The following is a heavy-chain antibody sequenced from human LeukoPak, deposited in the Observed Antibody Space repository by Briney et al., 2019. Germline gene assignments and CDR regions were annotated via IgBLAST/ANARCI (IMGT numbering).Heavy chain of an antibody. CDR1: GFTFSTYW. D-gene: IGHD6-19*01. J-gene: IGHJ4*02. CDR2: INTDGSRT. V-gene: IGHV3-74*01. CDR3: ARDWGSGWYFDY. Sequence: GGSLRLSCAASGFTFSTYWMHWVRQAPGKGLVWVSRINTDGSRTSYADSVKGRFTISRDNAKNTLYLQMNSLRADDTAVYYCARDWGSGWYFDYWGQGTLVTVSS.